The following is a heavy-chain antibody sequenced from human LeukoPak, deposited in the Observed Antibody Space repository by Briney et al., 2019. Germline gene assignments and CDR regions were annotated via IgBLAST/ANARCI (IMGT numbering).Heavy chain of an antibody. J-gene: IGHJ6*03. V-gene: IGHV1-69*05. CDR1: GGTFSSYA. CDR3: AREGSYSSSLYYMDV. Sequence: SVKASCKASGGTFSSYAISWVRQAPGQGLEWMGGIIPIFGTANYAQKFQGRVTITTDESTSTAYMELSSLRSEDTAVYYCAREGSYSSSLYYMDVWGKGTTVTVSS. CDR2: IIPIFGTA. D-gene: IGHD6-13*01.